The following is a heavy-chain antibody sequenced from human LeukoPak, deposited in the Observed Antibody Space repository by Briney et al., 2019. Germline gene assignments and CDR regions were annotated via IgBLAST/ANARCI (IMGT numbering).Heavy chain of an antibody. V-gene: IGHV1-2*04. J-gene: IGHJ6*02. CDR1: GYTFTGYY. CDR2: INPNSGGT. Sequence: GASVKVSCRASGYTFTGYYMHWVRQAPGQGLEWMGWINPNSGGTNYAQKFQGWVTVTRDTSISTAYMELSRLRSDDTAVYYCARESPYYYYGMDVWGQGTTVTVSS. CDR3: ARESPYYYYGMDV.